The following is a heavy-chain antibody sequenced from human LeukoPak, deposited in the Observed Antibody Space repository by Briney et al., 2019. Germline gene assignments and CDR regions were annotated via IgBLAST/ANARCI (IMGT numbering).Heavy chain of an antibody. CDR2: ISTSNSNT. Sequence: GASVKVSCKASGYTFSSYGISWVRQAPGQGLEWMGWISTSNSNTNYTQTLQGRVTMTTDTSTSTAYMELRSLRSGDTAVYYCVKDYGSGWFAAFDIWGQGTMVTVSS. CDR1: GYTFSSYG. D-gene: IGHD6-19*01. V-gene: IGHV1-18*01. J-gene: IGHJ3*02. CDR3: VKDYGSGWFAAFDI.